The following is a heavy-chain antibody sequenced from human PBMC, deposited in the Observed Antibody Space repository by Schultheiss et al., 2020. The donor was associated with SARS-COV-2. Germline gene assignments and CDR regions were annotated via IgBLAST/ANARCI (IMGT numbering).Heavy chain of an antibody. CDR1: GFTFSSYA. J-gene: IGHJ3*01. Sequence: GGSLRLSCAASGFTFSSYAMHWVRQAPGKGLEWVSSISSSSSYIYYADSVKGRFTISRDNAKNSLYLQMNSLRAEDTAVYYCAKDRLTAVGPDAFDLWGLGTMVTVSS. CDR3: AKDRLTAVGPDAFDL. V-gene: IGHV3-21*04. D-gene: IGHD1-26*01. CDR2: ISSSSSYI.